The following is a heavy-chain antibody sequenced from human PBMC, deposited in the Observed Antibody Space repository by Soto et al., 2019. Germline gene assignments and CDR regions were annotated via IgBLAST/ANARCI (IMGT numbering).Heavy chain of an antibody. CDR2: INHRGST. J-gene: IGHJ4*02. CDR3: ARAGVNGDSSPDFDS. CDR1: GGSFSGYY. D-gene: IGHD4-17*01. V-gene: IGHV4-34*01. Sequence: QVQLQQWGAGLLKPSETLSLTCAVYGGSFSGYYWSWIRQPPGKGLEWIGEINHRGSTNYNPSLKSRVTISVDTSKNQFSLTLSSVAAADTAVYYCARAGVNGDSSPDFDSWGQGTLVTVSS.